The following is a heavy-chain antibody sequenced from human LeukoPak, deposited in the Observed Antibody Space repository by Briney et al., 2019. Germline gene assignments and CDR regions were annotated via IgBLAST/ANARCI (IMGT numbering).Heavy chain of an antibody. Sequence: GGSLRLSCAASGFTFSSYWMSWVRQAPGKGLEWVSSINGRGGSTYYADSVKGRFTISRDNSKNTLYLQMNSLRAEDTAVYYCARDKAGAGFGDAFDIWGQGTMVTVSS. V-gene: IGHV3-23*01. D-gene: IGHD3-10*01. CDR1: GFTFSSYW. CDR3: ARDKAGAGFGDAFDI. J-gene: IGHJ3*02. CDR2: INGRGGST.